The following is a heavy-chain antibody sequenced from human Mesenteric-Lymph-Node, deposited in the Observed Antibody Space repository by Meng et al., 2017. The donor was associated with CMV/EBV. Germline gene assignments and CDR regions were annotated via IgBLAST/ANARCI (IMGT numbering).Heavy chain of an antibody. CDR1: GGSFSGYY. CDR3: ARAPSRTGMDV. J-gene: IGHJ6*02. V-gene: IGHV4-34*01. Sequence: SETLSLTCAVYGGSFSGYYWSRIRQPPGKGLEWIGEINHSGSTNYNPSLKSRVTISVDTSKNQFSLKLSSVTAADTAVYYCARAPSRTGMDVWGQGTTVTVSS. CDR2: INHSGST.